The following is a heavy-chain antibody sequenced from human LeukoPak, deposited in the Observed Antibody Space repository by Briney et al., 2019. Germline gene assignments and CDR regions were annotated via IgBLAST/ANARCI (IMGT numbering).Heavy chain of an antibody. CDR1: GFTVSNNY. J-gene: IGHJ4*02. CDR3: ARDRCGGDFYSDY. Sequence: GGSLRLSCAASGFTVSNNYMSWVRQAPGKGLEWVSVIYNGTSTYYADSVKGRFTISRDNSKNTLYLQMNSLRAEDTAVYYCARDRCGGDFYSDYWGQGTLVTVSS. V-gene: IGHV3-53*01. CDR2: IYNGTST. D-gene: IGHD2-21*02.